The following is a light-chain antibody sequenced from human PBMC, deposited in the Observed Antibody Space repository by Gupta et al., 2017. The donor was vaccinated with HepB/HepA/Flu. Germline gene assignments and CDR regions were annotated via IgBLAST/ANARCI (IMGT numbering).Light chain of an antibody. V-gene: IGLV2-8*01. CDR2: EVS. Sequence: QSALTQPPLAYGSPGQSLTIPCTGTSSDVGGYNYVSWYQQHPGKAPKLMIYEVSKRPSGVPDRFSGSKPGNTASLTVSGLQAEDEADYYCSSYAGSNNLIFGGGTKLTVL. J-gene: IGLJ2*01. CDR3: SSYAGSNNLI. CDR1: SSDVGGYNY.